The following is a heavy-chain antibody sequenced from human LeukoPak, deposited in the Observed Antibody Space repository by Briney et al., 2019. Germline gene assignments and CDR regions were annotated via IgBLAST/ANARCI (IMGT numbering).Heavy chain of an antibody. CDR3: ARYDYGSGYPGSWLDP. CDR1: GGSISSHY. Sequence: SETLSLTCTVSGGSISSHYWSWIRQPPGKGLEWIGYIYYSGSTNYNPSLKIRVTILVDMSKNQFSLKLTSVTAADTAVYYCARYDYGSGYPGSWLDPWGQGTLVTVSS. V-gene: IGHV4-59*08. CDR2: IYYSGST. D-gene: IGHD3-10*01. J-gene: IGHJ5*02.